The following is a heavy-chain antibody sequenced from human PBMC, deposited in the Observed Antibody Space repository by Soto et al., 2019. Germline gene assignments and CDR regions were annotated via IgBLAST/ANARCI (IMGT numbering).Heavy chain of an antibody. D-gene: IGHD5-12*01. J-gene: IGHJ4*02. V-gene: IGHV4-34*01. CDR1: GGSFSGYY. CDR3: AREKPHIGYGGSHDY. CDR2: INHSGST. Sequence: QVQLQQWGAGLLKPSETLSLTCAVYGGSFSGYYWSWIRQPPGKGLEWIGEINHSGSTNYNPSLKSRVTISVDTSKNQFSLKLSSVTAADTAVYYCAREKPHIGYGGSHDYWGQGTLVTVSS.